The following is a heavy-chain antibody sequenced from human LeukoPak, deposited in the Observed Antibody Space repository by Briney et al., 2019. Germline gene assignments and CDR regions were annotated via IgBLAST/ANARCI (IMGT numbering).Heavy chain of an antibody. J-gene: IGHJ5*02. D-gene: IGHD3-10*01. CDR3: ARVTGFGELFPYNWFDP. CDR1: GGTFSSYT. Sequence: SVKVSCKASGGTFSSYTISWVRRAPGQGLEWMGRIIPILGIANYAQKFQGRVTITADKSTSTAYMELSSLRSEDTAVYYCARVTGFGELFPYNWFDPWGQGTLVTVSS. CDR2: IIPILGIA. V-gene: IGHV1-69*02.